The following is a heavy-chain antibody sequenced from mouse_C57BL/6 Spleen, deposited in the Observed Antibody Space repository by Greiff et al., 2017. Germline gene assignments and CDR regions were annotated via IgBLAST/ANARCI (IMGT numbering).Heavy chain of an antibody. CDR1: GFTFSSYT. CDR2: ISGGGGNT. V-gene: IGHV5-9*01. D-gene: IGHD1-1*01. CDR3: ARTPTTVGYFDY. Sequence: EVKLVESGGGLVKPGGSLKLSCEASGFTFSSYTMSWVRQTPEKRLEWVATISGGGGNTYYPDSVKGRFTISRDNAKNTLYLQMSSLRSEDTALYYCARTPTTVGYFDYWGQGTTLTVSS. J-gene: IGHJ2*01.